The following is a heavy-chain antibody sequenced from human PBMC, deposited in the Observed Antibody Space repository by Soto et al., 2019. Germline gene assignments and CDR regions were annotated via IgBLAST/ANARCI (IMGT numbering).Heavy chain of an antibody. CDR1: VGSISSGDYY. V-gene: IGHV4-30-4*01. D-gene: IGHD5-12*01. CDR3: ARWLGYGPHFDY. CDR2: IYYSGST. Sequence: QVQLQESGPGLVKPSQTLPLPCTVSVGSISSGDYYWGGIRQPPGKGLEGIGYIYYSGSTYYNPSLSSRVTISVDTSKNQFSLKLSSVTAADTAVYYCARWLGYGPHFDYWGQGTLVTVSS. J-gene: IGHJ4*02.